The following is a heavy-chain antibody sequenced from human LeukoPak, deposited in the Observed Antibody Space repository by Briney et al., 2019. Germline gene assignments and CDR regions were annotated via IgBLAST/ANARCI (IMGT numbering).Heavy chain of an antibody. CDR1: GYSFTSYW. CDR2: IYPGDSDT. J-gene: IGHJ4*02. V-gene: IGHV5-51*01. Sequence: GESLKISCKGSGYSFTSYWIGWVRQMPGKGLGWMGIIYPGDSDTRYSPSFQGHVTISADKSISTAYLQWSSLKASDSAMYYCAREYPHGGFDYWGQGTLVTVSS. D-gene: IGHD2-15*01. CDR3: AREYPHGGFDY.